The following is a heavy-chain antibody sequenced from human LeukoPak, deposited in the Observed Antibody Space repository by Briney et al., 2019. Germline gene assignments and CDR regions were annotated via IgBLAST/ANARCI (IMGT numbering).Heavy chain of an antibody. Sequence: ASVKVSCKASGYTFTSYAMNWVRQAPGQGLEWMGWINPNSGGTNYAQKFQGRVTMTGDTSISTAYMELSRLRSDDTAVYYCARSLRYCGGDCPYYFDYWGQGTLVTVSS. CDR2: INPNSGGT. D-gene: IGHD2-21*01. J-gene: IGHJ4*02. CDR1: GYTFTSYA. V-gene: IGHV1-2*02. CDR3: ARSLRYCGGDCPYYFDY.